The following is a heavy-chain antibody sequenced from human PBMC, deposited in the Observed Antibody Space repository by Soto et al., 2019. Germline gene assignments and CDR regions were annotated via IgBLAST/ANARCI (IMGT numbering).Heavy chain of an antibody. CDR3: AKGIQWELPFDY. J-gene: IGHJ4*02. D-gene: IGHD1-26*01. CDR2: ISGSRGST. Sequence: SLRLSFAASGFTFSTYAMSWVRQAPGKGLEWVSAISGSRGSTYYADSVKGRFTISRDNSKNTLYLQMNSLRAEDTAVYYCAKGIQWELPFDYWGQGTLVTLS. CDR1: GFTFSTYA. V-gene: IGHV3-23*01.